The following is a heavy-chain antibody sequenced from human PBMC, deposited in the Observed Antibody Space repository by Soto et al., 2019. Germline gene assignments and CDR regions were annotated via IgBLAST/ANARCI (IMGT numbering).Heavy chain of an antibody. D-gene: IGHD4-17*01. CDR2: INQDGSER. CDR1: GLTLRNDW. CDR3: ALEGYGVSVEDY. V-gene: IGHV3-7*03. J-gene: IGHJ4*02. Sequence: VVYLRLSCAGSGLTLRNDWLSWVRQAPGKGLEWVANINQDGSERYYVDSVRGRFTISRDNVENSLYLQLNSLGPEDTAVYYGALEGYGVSVEDYWGKGTLVTVSS.